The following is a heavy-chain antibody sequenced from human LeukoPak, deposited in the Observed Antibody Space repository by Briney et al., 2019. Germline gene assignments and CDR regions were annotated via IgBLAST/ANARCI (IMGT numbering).Heavy chain of an antibody. D-gene: IGHD6-6*01. V-gene: IGHV4-34*01. Sequence: SETLSLTCAVYGGSFSGYYWSWIRQPPGKGLEWIGEINHSGSTNYNPSLKSRVTISVDTSKNQFSLKLSSVTAADTAVYYCARGRYSSSSAIEFDYWGQGTLVTGSS. CDR1: GGSFSGYY. CDR3: ARGRYSSSSAIEFDY. J-gene: IGHJ4*02. CDR2: INHSGST.